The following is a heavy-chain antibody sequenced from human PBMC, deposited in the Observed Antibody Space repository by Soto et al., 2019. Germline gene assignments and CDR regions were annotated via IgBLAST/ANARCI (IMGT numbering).Heavy chain of an antibody. Sequence: QLLLQESGPGLVKPSETLSLTCTVSGVSVSNSGYYWGWIRQSPGKRLEWIGSVSCSGSKYYSPSLRSRVTFSVDTSKTLICLKLRSVTAADTAVYYCARGSTWQGRDWFDPWGQGTLVTVSS. CDR3: ARGSTWQGRDWFDP. CDR1: GVSVSNSGYY. D-gene: IGHD6-13*01. V-gene: IGHV4-39*01. CDR2: VSCSGSK. J-gene: IGHJ5*02.